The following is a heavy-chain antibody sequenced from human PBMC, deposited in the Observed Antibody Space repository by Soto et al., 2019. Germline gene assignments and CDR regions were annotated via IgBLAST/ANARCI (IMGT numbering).Heavy chain of an antibody. CDR1: GASISSCY. CDR2: TYYSGST. J-gene: IGHJ3*02. Sequence: SETLSLTCSVSGASISSCYWGWIRQPPGKGLEWLAYTYYSGSTSYNPSLKSRVSISLDTSMNQFSLKLSSVTAADTAVYYCARTYDDSGPNSGGYGFDIWGQGTMVT. CDR3: ARTYDDSGPNSGGYGFDI. D-gene: IGHD3-22*01. V-gene: IGHV4-59*01.